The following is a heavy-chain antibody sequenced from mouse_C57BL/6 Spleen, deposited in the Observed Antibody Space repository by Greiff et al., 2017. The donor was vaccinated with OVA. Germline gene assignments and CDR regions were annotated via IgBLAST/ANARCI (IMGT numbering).Heavy chain of an antibody. Sequence: VQLQQSVAELVRPGASVKLSCTASGFNIKNTYMHWVKQRPEQGLEWIGRIDPANGHTNYAPKFKGKATITADQSSNTAYLQLSSLTYEDTAIYYCANPLDGYWFAYWGQGTLVTVSA. CDR3: ANPLDGYWFAY. CDR1: GFNIKNTY. CDR2: IDPANGHT. D-gene: IGHD2-3*01. V-gene: IGHV14-3*01. J-gene: IGHJ3*01.